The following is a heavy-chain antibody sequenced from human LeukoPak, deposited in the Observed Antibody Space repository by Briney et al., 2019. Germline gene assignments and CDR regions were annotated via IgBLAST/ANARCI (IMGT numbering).Heavy chain of an antibody. CDR1: GFTFSNFG. CDR2: IRFDGSNK. CDR3: AKEARSGPGVFDY. D-gene: IGHD3-10*01. Sequence: GGSLRLSCAASGFTFSNFGMHWVRQAPGKGLEWVAFIRFDGSNKYYADSVRGRFTFSRDNSKNTLYLQMESLRAEDTAVYYCAKEARSGPGVFDYWGQGTLVTVSS. V-gene: IGHV3-30*02. J-gene: IGHJ4*02.